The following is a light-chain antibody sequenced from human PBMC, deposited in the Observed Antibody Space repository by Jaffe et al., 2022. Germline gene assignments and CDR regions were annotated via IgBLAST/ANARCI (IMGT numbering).Light chain of an antibody. V-gene: IGLV2-11*01. CDR1: SSDVGGYNY. Sequence: QSALTQPRSVSGSPGQSLTISCTGTSSDVGGYNYVSWYQHHPGKAPKLMIYDVTKRPSGVPDRFSGSKSGNTASLTISGLQADDEADYYCCSYAGSSLGLFGGGTKLTVL. CDR2: DVT. CDR3: CSYAGSSLGL. J-gene: IGLJ3*02.